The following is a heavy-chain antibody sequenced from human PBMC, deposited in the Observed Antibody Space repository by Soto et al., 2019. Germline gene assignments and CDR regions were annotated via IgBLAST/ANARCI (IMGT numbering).Heavy chain of an antibody. CDR1: GGSISSSSYY. D-gene: IGHD6-19*01. V-gene: IGHV4-39*01. CDR3: ARQNSSGWYPLYFDY. CDR2: IYYSGST. Sequence: SETLSLTCTVSGGSISSSSYYWGWIRQPPGKGLEWIGSIYYSGSTYYNPSLKSRVTISVDTSKNQFSLKLSSVTAADTAVYYCARQNSSGWYPLYFDYWGQGTLVTVSS. J-gene: IGHJ4*02.